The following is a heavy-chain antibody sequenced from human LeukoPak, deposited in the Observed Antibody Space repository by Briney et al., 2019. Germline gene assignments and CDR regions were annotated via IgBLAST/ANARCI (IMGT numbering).Heavy chain of an antibody. CDR3: ATVIVGATTKDAFDI. CDR1: GYTLTELS. V-gene: IGHV1-24*01. Sequence: ASVKVSCKVSGYTLTELSMHWVRQAPGKGLEWMGGFDPEDGETIYAQKFQGRVTMTEDTSTDTAYMELSSLRSEDTAVYYCATVIVGATTKDAFDIWGQGTMVTVSS. J-gene: IGHJ3*02. D-gene: IGHD1-26*01. CDR2: FDPEDGET.